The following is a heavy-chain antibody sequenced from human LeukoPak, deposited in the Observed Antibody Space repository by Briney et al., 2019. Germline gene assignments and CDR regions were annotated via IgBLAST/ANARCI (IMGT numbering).Heavy chain of an antibody. D-gene: IGHD3-22*01. V-gene: IGHV4-59*01. CDR2: IYYSGST. CDR1: GGSISSYY. Sequence: SETLSLTCTVSGGSISSYYCSWIRQLTGKGLEWIGYIYYSGSTKYNPSLESRVTISVDTSKSQFSLQLRSVTAADTAVYYCATGYYYDSSGMFDYWGQGTLVTVSS. CDR3: ATGYYYDSSGMFDY. J-gene: IGHJ4*02.